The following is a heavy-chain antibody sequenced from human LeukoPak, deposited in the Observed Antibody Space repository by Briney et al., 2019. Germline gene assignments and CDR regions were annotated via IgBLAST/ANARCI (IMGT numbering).Heavy chain of an antibody. D-gene: IGHD3-10*01. CDR1: GYTFTTYG. Sequence: ASVKVSCKGSGYTFTTYGINWVRQAPGRGLEWMGWISGYNGNTNYAPKFQGRVTMTTDTSTTTGYLELRSLRSDDTAVYHCARARAPASGSYYDAFDIWGQGTMVTVSS. CDR3: ARARAPASGSYYDAFDI. CDR2: ISGYNGNT. J-gene: IGHJ3*02. V-gene: IGHV1-18*01.